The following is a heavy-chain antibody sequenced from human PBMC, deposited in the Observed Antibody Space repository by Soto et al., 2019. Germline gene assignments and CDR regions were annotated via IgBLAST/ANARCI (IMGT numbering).Heavy chain of an antibody. D-gene: IGHD6-13*01. CDR2: MNPNSGNT. J-gene: IGHJ6*02. V-gene: IGHV1-8*01. CDR1: GYTFTSYD. Sequence: ASVKVSCKASGYTFTSYDINWVRQATGQGLEWMGWMNPNSGNTGYAQKFQGRVTMTRNTSISTAYMELSSLRSEDTAVYYCARDTLSSSWADYYYYYGMDVWGQGTTVTSP. CDR3: ARDTLSSSWADYYYYYGMDV.